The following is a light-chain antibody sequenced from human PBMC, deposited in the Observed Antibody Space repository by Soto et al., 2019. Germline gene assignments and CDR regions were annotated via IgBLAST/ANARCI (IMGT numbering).Light chain of an antibody. V-gene: IGLV4-69*01. CDR1: SGHSSYA. Sequence: QLVLTQSPSASASLGASVKLTCTLSSGHSSYAIAWHQQQPEKGPRYLMKLDSDGSHTKGDAIPDRFSGSSSGAERYLTISSLQSEDEYDYYCQTWGTGIHVVFGGGTTLTVL. J-gene: IGLJ2*01. CDR3: QTWGTGIHVV. CDR2: LDSDGSH.